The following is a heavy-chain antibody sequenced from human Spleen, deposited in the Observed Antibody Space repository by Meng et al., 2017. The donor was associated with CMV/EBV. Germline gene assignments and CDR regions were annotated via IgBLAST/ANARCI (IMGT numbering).Heavy chain of an antibody. CDR1: GDSISNYY. J-gene: IGHJ5*02. D-gene: IGHD3-10*01. V-gene: IGHV4-59*01. Sequence: SETLSLTCSVSGDSISNYYWSWIRQPPGKGLEWIGYVYYTGNTKYNPSLKSRVTISVDTSKNHFSLKLSSVTAADTAMYYCARHLLGPGGWVDPWGQGTLVTVSS. CDR2: VYYTGNT. CDR3: ARHLLGPGGWVDP.